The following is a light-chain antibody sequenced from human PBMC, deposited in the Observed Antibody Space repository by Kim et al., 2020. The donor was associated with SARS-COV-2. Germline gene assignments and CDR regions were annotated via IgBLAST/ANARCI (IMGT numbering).Light chain of an antibody. V-gene: IGLV3-9*01. CDR3: QGLDSSSVV. CDR2: RDY. J-gene: IGLJ2*01. Sequence: SYELTQPLSVSVALGQTARITCGGNNIGRKNVHWYQQKPGQAPVLVIYRDYNRPSGIPERFSGSNSGNTATLTISRAQAGDEADYYCQGLDSSSVVFGGG. CDR1: NIGRKN.